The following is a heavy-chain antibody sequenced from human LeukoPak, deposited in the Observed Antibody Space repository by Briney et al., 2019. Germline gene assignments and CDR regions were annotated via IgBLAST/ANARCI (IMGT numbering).Heavy chain of an antibody. CDR1: GGSISSYY. V-gene: IGHV4-59*01. Sequence: SETLSLTXTVSGGSISSYYWSWIRQPPGKGLEWIGYIYYSGSTNYNPSLKRRVTISVDTPKNQFSLKLSSVTAADTAVYYCARGAMVDYWGQGTLVTVSS. CDR3: ARGAMVDY. D-gene: IGHD5-18*01. J-gene: IGHJ4*02. CDR2: IYYSGST.